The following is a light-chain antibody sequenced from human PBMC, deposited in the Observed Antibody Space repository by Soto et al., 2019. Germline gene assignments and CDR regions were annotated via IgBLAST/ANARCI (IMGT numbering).Light chain of an antibody. CDR1: QSVSSD. J-gene: IGKJ4*01. CDR3: QHRINWPLT. Sequence: EIVLTQSPATLSLSPGERVILSCRASQSVSSDLNWYQQKPGQAPRLLIYDASNRATGIPARFSGSGSGTDFTLTISSLEPEDFAVYYCQHRINWPLTFGGGTKLEIK. CDR2: DAS. V-gene: IGKV3-11*01.